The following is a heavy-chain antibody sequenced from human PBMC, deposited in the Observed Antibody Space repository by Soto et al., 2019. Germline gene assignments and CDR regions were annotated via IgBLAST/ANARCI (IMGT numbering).Heavy chain of an antibody. CDR1: GFTFSSYD. Sequence: GGSLRLSCAASGFTFSSYDMHWVRQATGKGLEWVSAIGTAGDPYYPGSVKGRFTISRENAKNSLYLQMNSLRAVDTAVYYCARDGGANWGPDRPGAFDIWGQGTMVTVSS. D-gene: IGHD7-27*01. CDR3: ARDGGANWGPDRPGAFDI. CDR2: IGTAGDP. V-gene: IGHV3-13*05. J-gene: IGHJ3*02.